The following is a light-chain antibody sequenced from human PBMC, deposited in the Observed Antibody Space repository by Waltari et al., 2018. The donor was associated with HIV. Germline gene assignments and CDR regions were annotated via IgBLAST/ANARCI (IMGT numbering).Light chain of an antibody. V-gene: IGLV1-40*01. CDR2: AST. CDR1: SSNIGTGAD. J-gene: IGLJ3*02. Sequence: QSALTQPPSVSGAPGQRVTISCTGTSSNIGTGADVHWYPQLPGTAPKLLSYASTKRPSGVPDRFSGANSGTSASLAITGLQAEDEADYYCQSYDSRLSGSVFGGGTKLTVL. CDR3: QSYDSRLSGSV.